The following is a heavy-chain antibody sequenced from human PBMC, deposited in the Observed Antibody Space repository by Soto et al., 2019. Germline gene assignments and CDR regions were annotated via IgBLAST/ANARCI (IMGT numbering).Heavy chain of an antibody. V-gene: IGHV4-39*01. CDR1: GGSISSSSYY. CDR2: IYYSGST. D-gene: IGHD3-16*01. CDR3: ARQYETRLFDY. Sequence: QLQLQESGPGLVKPSETLSLTCTVSGGSISSSSYYWGWIRQPPGKGLEWIGSIYYSGSTYYNPSLKSRVTISVDTSKNQFSLKLSSVTAADTAVYYCARQYETRLFDYWGQGTLVTVSS. J-gene: IGHJ4*02.